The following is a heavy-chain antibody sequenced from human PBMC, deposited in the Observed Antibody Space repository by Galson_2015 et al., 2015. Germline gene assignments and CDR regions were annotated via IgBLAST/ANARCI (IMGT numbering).Heavy chain of an antibody. V-gene: IGHV4-34*01. CDR3: AREGGDYGAHTNDY. Sequence: LSLTCAVYGGSFSGYYWSWIRQPPGKGLEWIGEINHSGSTNYNPSLKSRVTILVDTSKNQFSLKLTSVTAADTAVYYCAREGGDYGAHTNDYWGQGTLDTVSS. J-gene: IGHJ4*02. D-gene: IGHD4-17*01. CDR2: INHSGST. CDR1: GGSFSGYY.